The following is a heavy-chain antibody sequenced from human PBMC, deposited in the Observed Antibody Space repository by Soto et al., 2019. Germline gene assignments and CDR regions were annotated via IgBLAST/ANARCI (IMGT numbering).Heavy chain of an antibody. J-gene: IGHJ1*01. Sequence: QVQLQESGPGLVEPSQTLSLICTVSGGSISSGDYYWIWIRQLPGKGLEWIGYVYYSGTTFHNPSLKSRVSISVDASKNLFHLKLSSMTAADTAVYYCARTSGDYDLSKYFQHWGQGTLVTVSS. V-gene: IGHV4-31*03. CDR1: GGSISSGDYY. D-gene: IGHD4-17*01. CDR3: ARTSGDYDLSKYFQH. CDR2: VYYSGTT.